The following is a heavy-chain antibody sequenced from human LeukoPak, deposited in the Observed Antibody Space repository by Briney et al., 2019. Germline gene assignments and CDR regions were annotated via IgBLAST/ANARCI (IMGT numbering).Heavy chain of an antibody. D-gene: IGHD3-10*01. V-gene: IGHV3-30*18. CDR2: ISYDGSLR. CDR3: VKEWGYGSGSYYDY. J-gene: IGHJ4*02. Sequence: GGSLRLSCAASGFTFSSYGMHWVRQAPGKGLEWVAVISYDGSLRFYADSVKGRFTISRDSSKSTVYLQMNSLRAEGTAEYYCVKEWGYGSGSYYDYWGQGTLVTVSS. CDR1: GFTFSSYG.